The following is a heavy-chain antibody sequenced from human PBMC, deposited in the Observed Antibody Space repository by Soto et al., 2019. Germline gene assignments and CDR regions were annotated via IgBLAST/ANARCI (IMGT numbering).Heavy chain of an antibody. CDR1: GYTFTSYD. CDR3: ARSYSSGWYLVFSVGHYGMDV. J-gene: IGHJ6*02. CDR2: MNPNSGNT. V-gene: IGHV1-8*01. Sequence: ASVKVSCKASGYTFTSYDINWVRQATGQGLEWMGWMNPNSGNTGYAQKFQGRVTMTRNTSISTAYMELSSLGSEDTAVYYCARSYSSGWYLVFSVGHYGMDVWGQGTTVTVSS. D-gene: IGHD6-19*01.